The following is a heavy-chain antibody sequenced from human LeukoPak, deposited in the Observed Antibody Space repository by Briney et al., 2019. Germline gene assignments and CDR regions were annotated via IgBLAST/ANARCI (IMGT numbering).Heavy chain of an antibody. V-gene: IGHV4-34*01. D-gene: IGHD3-9*01. J-gene: IGHJ4*02. CDR1: GGSFSDYF. Sequence: PSETLSLTCAVYGGSFSDYFWTWIRQPPGKGLEWIGEVHPSGRTNYKSSLKSRVTISVDTSKNQFSLSLSSVTAADTAVYFCASSSYDLLIGLGLTHDFWGQGTLVTVSS. CDR3: ASSSYDLLIGLGLTHDF. CDR2: VHPSGRT.